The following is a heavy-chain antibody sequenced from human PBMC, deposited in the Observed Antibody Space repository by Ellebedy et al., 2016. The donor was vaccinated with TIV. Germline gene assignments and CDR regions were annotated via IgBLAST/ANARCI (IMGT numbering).Heavy chain of an antibody. J-gene: IGHJ5*02. Sequence: GGSLRLXXAVSPLTFNYRWMSWVRQPPGKGLEWVANIKEDGSEENYLDSVRGRFTISRDNAKNALFLQMNSLRDEDTALYYCARDRDGHNDLWGQGTLVTVSS. V-gene: IGHV3-7*01. CDR1: PLTFNYRW. CDR3: ARDRDGHNDL. CDR2: IKEDGSEE. D-gene: IGHD5-24*01.